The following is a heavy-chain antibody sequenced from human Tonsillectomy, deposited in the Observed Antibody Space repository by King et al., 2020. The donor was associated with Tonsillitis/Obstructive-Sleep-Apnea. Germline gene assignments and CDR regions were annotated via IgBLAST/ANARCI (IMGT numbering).Heavy chain of an antibody. CDR2: IYYSGST. D-gene: IGHD3-3*01. J-gene: IGHJ6*02. CDR1: GGSISSSSNY. CDR3: VRQDDLWSGYDLDYYGMDV. V-gene: IGHV4-39*01. Sequence: QLQESGPGLVKPSETLSIICTVSGGSISSSSNYWGWIRQPPGKGLEWIGSIYYSGSTYYNPSLKSRVTISVDTSKNQFSLKLSSVSAADTAVYYCVRQDDLWSGYDLDYYGMDVWGQGTTVTVSS.